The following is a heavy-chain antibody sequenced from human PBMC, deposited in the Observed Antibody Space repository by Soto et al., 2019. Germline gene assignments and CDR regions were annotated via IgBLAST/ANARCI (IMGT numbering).Heavy chain of an antibody. CDR2: ISGSGGST. Sequence: WGSLILSCAASVFTFSIYAMSWVRQAPGKGLDWVSAISGSGGSTYYADSVKGRFTISRDNSKNTLYLQMNSLRAEDTAVYYCAKSHSRDGYNYFVWDAFDIWGQGTMVTVSS. CDR3: AKSHSRDGYNYFVWDAFDI. J-gene: IGHJ3*02. CDR1: VFTFSIYA. D-gene: IGHD5-12*01. V-gene: IGHV3-23*01.